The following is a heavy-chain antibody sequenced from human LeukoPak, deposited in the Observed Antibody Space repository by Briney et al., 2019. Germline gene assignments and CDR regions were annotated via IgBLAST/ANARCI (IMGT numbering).Heavy chain of an antibody. J-gene: IGHJ4*02. CDR3: ARMPGGSYYHRLDS. V-gene: IGHV3-23*01. Sequence: GGSLRLSCAASGFTFSSYAMNWVRQAPGKGLEWVSSISGTGGGASYADSVKGRLTISRDTSEKMLYLQMNSLRAEDTAVYYCARMPGGSYYHRLDSWGQGTLVTVSS. CDR1: GFTFSSYA. CDR2: ISGTGGGA. D-gene: IGHD2-15*01.